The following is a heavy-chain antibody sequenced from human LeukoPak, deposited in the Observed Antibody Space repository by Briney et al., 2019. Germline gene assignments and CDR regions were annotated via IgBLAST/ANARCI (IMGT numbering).Heavy chain of an antibody. CDR3: ARLRPVAGYDAFDI. D-gene: IGHD6-19*01. CDR2: IYCSGST. V-gene: IGHV4-39*07. J-gene: IGHJ3*02. Sequence: SETLSLTCTVSGGSISSSSYYWGWIRQPPGKGLEWIGSIYCSGSTYYNPSLKSRVTMSVDTSKNQFSLKLTSVTAADTAVYYCARLRPVAGYDAFDIWGHGTMVTVSS. CDR1: GGSISSSSYY.